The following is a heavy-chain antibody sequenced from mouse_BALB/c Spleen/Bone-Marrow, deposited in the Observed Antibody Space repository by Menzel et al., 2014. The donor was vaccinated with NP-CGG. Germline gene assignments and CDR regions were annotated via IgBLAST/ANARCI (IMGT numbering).Heavy chain of an antibody. CDR3: ARYGNFLAMDY. Sequence: QVQLQQSGAELAKPGASVKMSCKASGYTLSSYWMHWVKQRPGQGLEWIGYISPTTGYTEYSQKFKDKATLTADKSSSTAYMQLSSLTSEDSAVYYCARYGNFLAMDYWGQGTSVTVSS. J-gene: IGHJ4*01. CDR1: GYTLSSYW. V-gene: IGHV1-7*01. CDR2: ISPTTGYT. D-gene: IGHD1-1*01.